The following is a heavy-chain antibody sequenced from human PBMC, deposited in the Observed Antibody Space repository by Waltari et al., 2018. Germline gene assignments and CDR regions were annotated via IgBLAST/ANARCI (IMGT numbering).Heavy chain of an antibody. Sequence: QVQLVQSGAEVKKPGASVKVSCKTSGYTFIDYAIHWLRQAPGQRLEWMGYLNAGKGNTIDSRKFQDRVTITRDTSASTAYMELTSLKSEDTAVYFCAREPLAVTLGFDFWGQGTLVTVSS. J-gene: IGHJ4*02. D-gene: IGHD6-19*01. CDR3: AREPLAVTLGFDF. V-gene: IGHV1-3*01. CDR2: LNAGKGNT. CDR1: GYTFIDYA.